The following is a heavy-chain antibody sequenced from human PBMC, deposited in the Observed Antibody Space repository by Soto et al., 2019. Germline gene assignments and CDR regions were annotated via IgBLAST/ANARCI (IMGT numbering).Heavy chain of an antibody. V-gene: IGHV4-34*01. CDR2: INHSGST. CDR1: GGSFSGYY. D-gene: IGHD4-17*01. CDR3: ASLTVTTPSAYYYMDV. J-gene: IGHJ6*03. Sequence: QVQLQQWGAGLLKPSETLSLTCAVYGGSFSGYYWSWIRQPPGKGLEWIGEINHSGSTNYNPSLKSRVTISVDTSKNQFSLKLSSVTAADTAVYYCASLTVTTPSAYYYMDVWGKGTTVTVSS.